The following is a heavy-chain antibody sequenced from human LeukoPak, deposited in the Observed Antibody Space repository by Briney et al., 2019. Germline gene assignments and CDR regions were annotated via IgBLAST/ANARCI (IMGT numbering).Heavy chain of an antibody. D-gene: IGHD5-18*01. Sequence: GGSLRLSCAASGFTFSSYSMNWVRQAPGKGLEWVSSISSSSSYIYYADSVKGRFTISRDNAKNTLDLQMNSLRAEDTAVYYCARRGHGYGSPFDYWGQGTLVTVSS. V-gene: IGHV3-21*01. CDR1: GFTFSSYS. CDR2: ISSSSSYI. J-gene: IGHJ4*02. CDR3: ARRGHGYGSPFDY.